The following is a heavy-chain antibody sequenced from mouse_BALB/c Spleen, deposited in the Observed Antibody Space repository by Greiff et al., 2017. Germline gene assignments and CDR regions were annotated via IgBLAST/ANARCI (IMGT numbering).Heavy chain of an antibody. CDR2: IDPANGNT. D-gene: IGHD2-2*01. Sequence: VQLQQSGAELVKPGASVKLSCTASGFNIKDTYMHWVKQRPEQGLEWIGRIDPANGNTKYDPKFQGKATITADTSSNTAYLQLSSLTSEDTAVYYCARSMGGYDGFDYWGQGTTLTVSS. J-gene: IGHJ2*01. CDR1: GFNIKDTY. V-gene: IGHV14-3*02. CDR3: ARSMGGYDGFDY.